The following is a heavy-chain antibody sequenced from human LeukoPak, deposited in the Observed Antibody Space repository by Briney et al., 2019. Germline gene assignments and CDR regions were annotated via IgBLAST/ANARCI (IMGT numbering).Heavy chain of an antibody. J-gene: IGHJ4*02. V-gene: IGHV1-69*04. CDR2: IIPILGIA. D-gene: IGHD2-21*02. CDR3: ARDRGVTYTYY. CDR1: GGTFSSYA. Sequence: GASVKVSCKASGGTFSSYAISWVRQAPGQGLEWMGRIIPILGIANYAQKFQGRVTITADKSTSTAYMELSSLRSEHTPVYYCARDRGVTYTYYWGQGTLVTVSS.